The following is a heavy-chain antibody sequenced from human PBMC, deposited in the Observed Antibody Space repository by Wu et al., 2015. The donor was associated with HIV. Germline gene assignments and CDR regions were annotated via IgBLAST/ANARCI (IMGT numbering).Heavy chain of an antibody. D-gene: IGHD4-17*01. V-gene: IGHV1-2*02. CDR2: INPNTGGT. CDR3: ARDKDGLNWFDP. Sequence: QVQLVQSGAEVKKPGASVKVSCKTSGYTFTDSYMHWVRQAPGQGLEWMGWINPNTGGTTYAQKFQGRVTMTRDTSISTAYMEVSRLRSDDTAVYFCARDKDGLNWFDPWGQGTLVTVSS. CDR1: GYTFTDSY. J-gene: IGHJ5*02.